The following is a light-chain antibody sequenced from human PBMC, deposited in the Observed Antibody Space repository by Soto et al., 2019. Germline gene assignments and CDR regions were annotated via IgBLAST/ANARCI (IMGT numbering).Light chain of an antibody. V-gene: IGKV3-20*01. CDR1: QSVSGNY. CDR3: QQYGRSATFT. Sequence: EIVLTQSPGTLSLSPGERATLSCRASQSVSGNYLAWYQQKLGQAPRLLIYGATSRSTGIPDRFSGSVSGTDLTLTISRLEPEDFAVYYCQQYGRSATFTFGHGTKVDIK. CDR2: GAT. J-gene: IGKJ3*01.